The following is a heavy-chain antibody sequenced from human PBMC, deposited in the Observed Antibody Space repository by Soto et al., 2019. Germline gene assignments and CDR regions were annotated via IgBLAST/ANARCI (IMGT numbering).Heavy chain of an antibody. CDR3: ARDRSRGCGGSSCKNWFDP. CDR1: GFTFSSYE. V-gene: IGHV3-48*03. D-gene: IGHD6-13*01. CDR2: ISSSGSTI. Sequence: EVQLVESGGGLVQPGGSLRLSCAASGFTFSSYEMNWVRQAPGKGLEWVSYISSSGSTIYYADSVKGRFTISRDNAKNSLYLQMNSLRAEDTAVYYCARDRSRGCGGSSCKNWFDPWGQGTLVTVSS. J-gene: IGHJ5*02.